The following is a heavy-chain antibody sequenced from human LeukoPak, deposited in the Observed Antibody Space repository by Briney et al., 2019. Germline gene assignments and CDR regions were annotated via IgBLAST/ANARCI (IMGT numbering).Heavy chain of an antibody. V-gene: IGHV1-18*04. Sequence: GASVTVSRKTSGYTFVNYGISWLRQAPGQGIAWLGWISGYNGNTNYAQKLQGRVTMTTDTSTSTAYMELRSLRSDDTAVYYCARSPIDTVNWFDPWGQGTLVTVSS. CDR1: GYTFVNYG. CDR3: ARSPIDTVNWFDP. J-gene: IGHJ5*02. CDR2: ISGYNGNT. D-gene: IGHD4-17*01.